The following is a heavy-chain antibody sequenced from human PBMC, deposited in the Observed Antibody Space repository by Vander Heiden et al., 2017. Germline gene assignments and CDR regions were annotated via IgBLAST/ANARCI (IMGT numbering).Heavy chain of an antibody. CDR3: GKAGLVRGSNFHSDAFDM. Sequence: EVRLLESGGGLVQPGGSLSLSCAASGFPFRTYAMGWVRQTPGKGLEWVSTISGPGSATYYADSGRFTISRDNSENMVFLQMNSLGAEDTAVYYCGKAGLVRGSNFHSDAFDMWGQGTKVTVSS. D-gene: IGHD3-10*01. CDR2: ISGPGSAT. J-gene: IGHJ3*02. V-gene: IGHV3-23*01. CDR1: GFPFRTYA.